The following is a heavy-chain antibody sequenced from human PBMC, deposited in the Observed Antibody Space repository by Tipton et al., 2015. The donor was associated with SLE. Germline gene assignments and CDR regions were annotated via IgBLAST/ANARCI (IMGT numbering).Heavy chain of an antibody. CDR3: ARGGRELVVFTWFDR. J-gene: IGHJ5*02. D-gene: IGHD3-10*01. Sequence: TLSLTCTVSGGSISSGVYYWSWIRQPPGKGLEWIGYIYYSGSTYYNPSLKSRVTTSVDTSENQVSLNLGSVTAADTAIYYCARGGRELVVFTWFDRWGQGTLVTVSS. CDR2: IYYSGST. V-gene: IGHV4-30-4*01. CDR1: GGSISSGVYY.